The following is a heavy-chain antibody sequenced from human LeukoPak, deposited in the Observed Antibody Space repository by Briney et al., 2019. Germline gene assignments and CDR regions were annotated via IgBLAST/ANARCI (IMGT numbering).Heavy chain of an antibody. CDR1: GFTFDDYA. D-gene: IGHD6-19*01. CDR3: AKDIDPLAVAMDY. CDR2: ISWNSGSI. Sequence: GGSLRLSCAASGFTFDDYAMHRVRQAPGKGLEWVSGISWNSGSIGYADSVKGRFTISRDNAKNSLYLQMNSLRAEDTALYYCAKDIDPLAVAMDYWGQGTLVTVSS. J-gene: IGHJ4*02. V-gene: IGHV3-9*01.